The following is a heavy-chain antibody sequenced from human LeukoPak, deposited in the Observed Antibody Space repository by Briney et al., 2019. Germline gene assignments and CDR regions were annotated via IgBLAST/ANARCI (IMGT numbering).Heavy chain of an antibody. J-gene: IGHJ4*02. CDR2: ISSSSGI. V-gene: IGHV3-48*03. Sequence: GGSLRLSCIASGFTFSSYEMSWVRQAPGKGLEWVTYISSSSGIFYADSVKGRFTISRDNAKNSLYLQMNSLRAEDTAVYYCARGFSYWGQGTLVTVSS. CDR1: GFTFSSYE. CDR3: ARGFSY.